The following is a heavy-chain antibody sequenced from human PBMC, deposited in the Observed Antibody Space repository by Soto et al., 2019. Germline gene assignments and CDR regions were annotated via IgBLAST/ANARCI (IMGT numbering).Heavy chain of an antibody. CDR2: ISAYHGNT. Sequence: ASVKVSCKASGYTFTSYGISWVRQAPGQGLEGMGWISAYHGNTNYAQNLQGRVTMTTDTSTSTVDTELRGLRSDDTSVYYCARAVDTAMEGWFDPWGQGTLVTVSS. D-gene: IGHD5-18*01. J-gene: IGHJ5*02. V-gene: IGHV1-18*04. CDR3: ARAVDTAMEGWFDP. CDR1: GYTFTSYG.